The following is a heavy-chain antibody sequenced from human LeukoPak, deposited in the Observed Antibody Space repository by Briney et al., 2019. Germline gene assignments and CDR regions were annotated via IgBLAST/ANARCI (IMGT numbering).Heavy chain of an antibody. CDR3: AKDRGYSYGLDY. Sequence: GGSLRLSCAASGFTFSSYGMHWVRQAPGKGLEWVAVIWYDGSNKYYADSVKGRFTISRDNSKNTLYLQMNGLRAEDTAVYYCAKDRGYSYGLDYWGQGTLVTVSS. D-gene: IGHD5-18*01. J-gene: IGHJ4*02. CDR2: IWYDGSNK. CDR1: GFTFSSYG. V-gene: IGHV3-33*06.